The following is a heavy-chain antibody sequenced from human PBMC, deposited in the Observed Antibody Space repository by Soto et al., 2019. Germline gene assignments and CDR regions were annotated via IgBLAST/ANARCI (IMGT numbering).Heavy chain of an antibody. J-gene: IGHJ6*02. V-gene: IGHV3-23*01. CDR2: ISGSGDTT. D-gene: IGHD2-2*01. CDR3: AKSPIANPYCVSALCYATNYYGLDV. Sequence: EAQLLESGGGFVQPGGSLRLSCAGSGLFSSYAMTWVRLAPGKGLEWVSAISGSGDTTYYADSVKGRFTISRDNSKNTLYLQMNSLRDEDTAVYYCAKSPIANPYCVSALCYATNYYGLDVWGQGTTVTVSS. CDR1: GLFSSYA.